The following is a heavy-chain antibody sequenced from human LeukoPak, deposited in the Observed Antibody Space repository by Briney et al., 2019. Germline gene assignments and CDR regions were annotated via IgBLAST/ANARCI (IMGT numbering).Heavy chain of an antibody. J-gene: IGHJ6*04. CDR1: GGSFSGYY. CDR2: INHSGST. CDR3: ARAGIAAAGTLHGMDV. V-gene: IGHV4-34*01. Sequence: SETLSLTCAVYGGSFSGYYWSWIRQPPGKGLEWIGEINHSGSTNYNPSLKSRVTISVDTSKNQFSLKLSSVTAAGTAVYYCARAGIAAAGTLHGMDVWGKGTTVTISS. D-gene: IGHD6-13*01.